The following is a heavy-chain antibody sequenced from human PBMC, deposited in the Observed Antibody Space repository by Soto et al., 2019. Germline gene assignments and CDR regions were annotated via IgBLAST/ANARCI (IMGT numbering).Heavy chain of an antibody. Sequence: QVQLQQWGAGLLKSSETLSLTCAVNGGSFTGYYWSWVRQPPGKGLEWIGEVKDGGVTNYSPSLRSRVTISSDAPKKQFSLKVTSVTAADTAVYYCTRGQEGVVATHWDQGTLVTVSS. J-gene: IGHJ4*02. V-gene: IGHV4-34*01. CDR1: GGSFTGYY. CDR3: TRGQEGVVATH. D-gene: IGHD5-12*01. CDR2: VKDGGVT.